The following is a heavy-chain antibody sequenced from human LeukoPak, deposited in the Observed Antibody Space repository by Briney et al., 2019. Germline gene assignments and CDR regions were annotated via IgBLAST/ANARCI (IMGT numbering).Heavy chain of an antibody. Sequence: ASVKVSCKASGGTFSSYAISWVRQGPGQGLEWMGWINTNTGNPTYAQGFTGRFVFSLDTSVSTPYLQISSLKAEDTAVYSCARDGHWNAPVVPWGQGTLVTVSS. CDR2: INTNTGNP. J-gene: IGHJ5*02. CDR1: GGTFSSYA. CDR3: ARDGHWNAPVVP. D-gene: IGHD1-1*01. V-gene: IGHV7-4-1*02.